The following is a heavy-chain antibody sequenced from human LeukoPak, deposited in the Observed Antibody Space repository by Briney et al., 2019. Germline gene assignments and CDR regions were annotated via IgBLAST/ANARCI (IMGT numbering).Heavy chain of an antibody. CDR2: IKQDGSEI. CDR1: GFTFSSYW. Sequence: GGSLRLSCAASGFTFSSYWMSWVRQAPGKGLEWVANIKQDGSEIYYVGSAKGRFTISRDNAKSSLYLQMNSLRAEDTAMYYCVRVDNSGYLDFWGQGTLVTVSS. CDR3: VRVDNSGYLDF. D-gene: IGHD3-22*01. V-gene: IGHV3-7*01. J-gene: IGHJ4*02.